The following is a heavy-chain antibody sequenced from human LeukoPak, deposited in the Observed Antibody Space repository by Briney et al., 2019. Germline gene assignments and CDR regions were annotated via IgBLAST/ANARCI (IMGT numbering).Heavy chain of an antibody. V-gene: IGHV3-21*04. CDR2: ISSSSSYI. D-gene: IGHD6-19*01. CDR1: GFTFSSYS. J-gene: IGHJ4*02. CDR3: AKGISGSFDY. Sequence: GGSLRLSCAASGFTFSSYSMNWVRQAPGKGLEWVSSISSSSSYIYYADSVKGRFTMSRDNSKNTPYLQMNSLRAEDTAVYYCAKGISGSFDYWGQGTLVTVSS.